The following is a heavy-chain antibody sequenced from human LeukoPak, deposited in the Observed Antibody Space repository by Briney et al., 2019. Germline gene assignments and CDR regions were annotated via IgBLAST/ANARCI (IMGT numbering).Heavy chain of an antibody. CDR1: GFTFSSYA. J-gene: IGHJ3*02. V-gene: IGHV3-23*01. CDR2: ISGSGGNT. CDR3: AKGGRVHWNELAFDI. Sequence: GGSLRLSCAASGFTFSSYAMSWVRQAPGKGLEWVSGISGSGGNTYYADSVKGRFTISRDNSKNTLYLQMNSLRAEDTAVYYCAKGGRVHWNELAFDIWGQGTMVTVSS. D-gene: IGHD1-1*01.